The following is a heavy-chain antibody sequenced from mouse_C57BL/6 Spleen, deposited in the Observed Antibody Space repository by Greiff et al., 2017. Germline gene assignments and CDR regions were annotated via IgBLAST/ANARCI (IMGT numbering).Heavy chain of an antibody. CDR3: TREEGYGSSFAY. D-gene: IGHD1-1*01. CDR2: IDPETGGT. Sequence: QVQLQQSGAELVRPGASVTLSCKASGYTFTDYEMHWVKQTPVHGLEWIGAIDPETGGTAYNQKFKGKAILTADKSSSTAYMELRSLTSEDSAVYYCTREEGYGSSFAYWGQGTLVTVSA. J-gene: IGHJ3*01. CDR1: GYTFTDYE. V-gene: IGHV1-15*01.